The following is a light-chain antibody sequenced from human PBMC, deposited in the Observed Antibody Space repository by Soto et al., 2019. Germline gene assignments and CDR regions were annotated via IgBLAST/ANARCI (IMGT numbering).Light chain of an antibody. J-gene: IGLJ1*01. CDR1: SSDVGGYDY. Sequence: LTQPASVSGSPGQSIAISCTGTSSDVGGYDYVSWYQQHPDKAPKLIIYEVTKRPSGVSNRFSGSKSGNTASLTISGLQPDDEADYYCSSHTSGDTRVFGSGTRSPS. V-gene: IGLV2-14*01. CDR3: SSHTSGDTRV. CDR2: EVT.